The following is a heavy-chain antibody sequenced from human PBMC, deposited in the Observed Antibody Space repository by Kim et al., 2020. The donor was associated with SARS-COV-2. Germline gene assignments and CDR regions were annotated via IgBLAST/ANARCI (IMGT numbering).Heavy chain of an antibody. V-gene: IGHV4-39*01. CDR1: GGSISSSSYY. Sequence: SETLSLTCTVSGGSISSSSYYWGWIRQPPGKGLEWILSIYYSGSTYYNPSLKSRVTISVDTSKNQFSLKLSSVTAADTAVYYCARLRKGSGWFYYYYGMDVWGQGTTVTVSS. D-gene: IGHD6-19*01. CDR3: ARLRKGSGWFYYYYGMDV. CDR2: IYYSGST. J-gene: IGHJ6*02.